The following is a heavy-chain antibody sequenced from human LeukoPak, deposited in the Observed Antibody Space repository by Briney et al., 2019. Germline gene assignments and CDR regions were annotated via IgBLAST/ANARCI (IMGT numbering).Heavy chain of an antibody. D-gene: IGHD3-10*01. J-gene: IGHJ4*02. V-gene: IGHV3-30*02. Sequence: GGSLRLSCAASGFTFSSYGMHWVRQAPGKGLEWVAFIRYDGSNKYYADSVKGRFTISRDNSKNTLYLQMNSLRAEDTAIYYCARTGGSGSYYKWAYFDYWGQGTLVTVSS. CDR2: IRYDGSNK. CDR3: ARTGGSGSYYKWAYFDY. CDR1: GFTFSSYG.